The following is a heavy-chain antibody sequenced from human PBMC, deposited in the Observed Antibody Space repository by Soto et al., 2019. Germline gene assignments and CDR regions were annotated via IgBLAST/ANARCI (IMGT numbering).Heavy chain of an antibody. CDR3: AKHLLAVAGYLHGMDV. D-gene: IGHD6-19*01. J-gene: IGHJ6*02. V-gene: IGHV6-1*01. CDR2: TYYRSKWNN. CDR1: GDSVSRNSAA. Sequence: PSQTLSLTCAISGDSVSRNSAAWNWIRQSPLRGLEWLGRTYYRSKWNNDYAESVKGRITVNPDTSQNTLYLQMNSLRAEDTAVYYCAKHLLAVAGYLHGMDVWGQGTTVTVSS.